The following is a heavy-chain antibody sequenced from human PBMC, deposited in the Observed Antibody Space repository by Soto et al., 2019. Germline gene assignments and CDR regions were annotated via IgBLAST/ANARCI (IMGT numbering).Heavy chain of an antibody. CDR1: GFTFTRYS. CDR2: ISSTTNYI. V-gene: IGHV3-21*01. D-gene: IGHD6-19*01. J-gene: IGHJ4*02. CDR3: ARGMAVAANFDY. Sequence: GGSLRLSCAASGFTFTRYSMNWVRQAPGKGLEWVSSISSTTNYIYYADSVKGRFTISRDNSKNTLYLQMNSLRAEDTAVYYCARGMAVAANFDYWGQGTLVTVSS.